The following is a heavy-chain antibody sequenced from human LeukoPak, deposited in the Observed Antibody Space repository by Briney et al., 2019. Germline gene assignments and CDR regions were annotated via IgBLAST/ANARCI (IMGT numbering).Heavy chain of an antibody. Sequence: ASVKVSCKASGYTFTSYDINQVRQATGQGLEWMGWMNPNSGNTGYAQKFQGRVTMTRNTSISTAYMELSSLRSEDTAVYYCARGGDSSWSFDYWGQGTLVTVSS. V-gene: IGHV1-8*01. CDR1: GYTFTSYD. J-gene: IGHJ4*02. CDR3: ARGGDSSWSFDY. CDR2: MNPNSGNT. D-gene: IGHD6-13*01.